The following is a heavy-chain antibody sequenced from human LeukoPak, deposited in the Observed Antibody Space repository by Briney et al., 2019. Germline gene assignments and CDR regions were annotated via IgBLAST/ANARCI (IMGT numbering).Heavy chain of an antibody. J-gene: IGHJ4*02. CDR1: GGSFSGYY. V-gene: IGHV4-34*01. CDR3: ATLPPNPNRLDY. Sequence: SETLSLTCAVYGGSFSGYYWSWIRQPPGKGLEWIGEINHSGSTNYNPSLKSRVTISVDTSKNQFSLKLSSVTAADTAVYYCATLPPNPNRLDYWGQGTLVTVSS. D-gene: IGHD1-14*01. CDR2: INHSGST.